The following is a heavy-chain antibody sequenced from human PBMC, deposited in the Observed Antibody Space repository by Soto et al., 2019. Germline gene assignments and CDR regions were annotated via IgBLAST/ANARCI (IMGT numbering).Heavy chain of an antibody. J-gene: IGHJ4*02. CDR3: AREDQGVTSFDY. Sequence: QVQLVQSGPEMMQPGASVKVSCKASGYASLSYGMHWVRQVPGQVYERLGWINAGVDGTMYSERFQGRVRISRDTSANTVYMELNALTSEDTAVYYCAREDQGVTSFDYWGQGTLVIVSS. V-gene: IGHV1-3*01. CDR2: INAGVDGT. D-gene: IGHD2-21*02. CDR1: GYASLSYG.